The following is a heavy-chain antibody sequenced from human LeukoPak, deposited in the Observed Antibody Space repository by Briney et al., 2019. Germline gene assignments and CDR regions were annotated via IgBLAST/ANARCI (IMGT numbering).Heavy chain of an antibody. V-gene: IGHV3-7*01. Sequence: GGSLRLSCAASGFIFSSYWMSWVRQTPGKGLEWVANIKQDGGEKYYVDSVKGRFTISRDNTMNSLYLQMNSLRAEDAAVYYCARDYVGAGVYWGQGTVVTVSS. CDR1: GFIFSSYW. D-gene: IGHD1-26*01. CDR2: IKQDGGEK. CDR3: ARDYVGAGVY. J-gene: IGHJ4*02.